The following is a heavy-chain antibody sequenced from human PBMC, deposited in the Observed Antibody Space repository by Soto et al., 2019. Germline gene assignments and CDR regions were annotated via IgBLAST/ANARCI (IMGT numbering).Heavy chain of an antibody. J-gene: IGHJ4*02. CDR1: GYTFTGHY. CDR2: IGPESGAT. V-gene: IGHV1-2*02. Sequence: ASVKVSCKASGYTFTGHYIHWVRQAPEQGPEWMGEIGPESGATRYAQKFQGRVTMTRDSSITTVYMELNNLSPDDTAVYYCGRGRSGQIVVFYWGQGTPVTVSS. CDR3: GRGRSGQIVVFY. D-gene: IGHD1-26*01.